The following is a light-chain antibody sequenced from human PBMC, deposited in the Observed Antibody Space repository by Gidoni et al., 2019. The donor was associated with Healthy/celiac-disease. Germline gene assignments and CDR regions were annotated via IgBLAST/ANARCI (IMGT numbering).Light chain of an antibody. CDR2: DAS. CDR3: QQRINWLT. V-gene: IGKV3-11*01. Sequence: EIVMPQSPATLSLYPGERATLYCRATQRVSSYFAWYQQQPGHPPSLLIYDASNQATGRPARFICSGSATDFTFTISILEPDDVAVYYCQQRINWLTFGGGTKVEIK. CDR1: QRVSSY. J-gene: IGKJ4*01.